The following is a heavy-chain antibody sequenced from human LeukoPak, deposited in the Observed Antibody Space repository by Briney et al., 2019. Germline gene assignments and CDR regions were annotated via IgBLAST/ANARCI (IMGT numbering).Heavy chain of an antibody. V-gene: IGHV4-34*01. Sequence: SETLSRTCAVYGGSFSGYYWSWIRQPPGKGLEWIGEINHSGSSSYNPSLKSRVTMSVDTSNNQFSLKMSSVTSADTAVYYCARQSSTGLAYWGQGTLVTVSS. J-gene: IGHJ4*02. D-gene: IGHD1-1*01. CDR3: ARQSSTGLAY. CDR2: INHSGSS. CDR1: GGSFSGYY.